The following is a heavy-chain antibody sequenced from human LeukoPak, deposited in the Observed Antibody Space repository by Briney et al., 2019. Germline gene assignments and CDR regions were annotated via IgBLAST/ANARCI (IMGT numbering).Heavy chain of an antibody. Sequence: SETLSLNCTVSGYSISSGYYWGWIRQSPGKGLEWIGNVWHSGSTYYNPSLKSRITISVDTSKNQFSLSLSSVTVADTAVYYCARAGTNLGDYDFWGQGTLVTVSS. CDR3: ARAGTNLGDYDF. J-gene: IGHJ4*02. CDR2: VWHSGST. CDR1: GYSISSGYY. V-gene: IGHV4-38-2*02. D-gene: IGHD4-17*01.